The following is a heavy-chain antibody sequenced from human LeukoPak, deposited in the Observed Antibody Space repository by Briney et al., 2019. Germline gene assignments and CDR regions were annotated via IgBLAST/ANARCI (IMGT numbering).Heavy chain of an antibody. J-gene: IGHJ1*01. CDR3: ANSPPVTVTSEYFQH. V-gene: IGHV3-74*01. CDR1: GFTFSSYW. CDR2: VNNDGSTT. Sequence: GGSLRLSCAASGFTFSSYWMRWVRRAPGKGLVWVSRVNNDGSTTNYADSVKGRFTISRDNTKNTLYLQMNSLRAEDTAVYYCANSPPVTVTSEYFQHWGQGTLVTVSS. D-gene: IGHD1-20*01.